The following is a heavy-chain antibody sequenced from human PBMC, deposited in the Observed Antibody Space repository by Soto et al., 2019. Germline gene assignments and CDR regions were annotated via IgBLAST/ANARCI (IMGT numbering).Heavy chain of an antibody. D-gene: IGHD3-9*01. CDR1: GFSLSTTPVA. CDR2: ISWDDDR. CDR3: AQIIPVDFKGYYFDY. Sequence: QITLKESGPTLVKPTQTLTLTCTLSGFSLSTTPVAVGWIRQPPGQSLEWLALISWDDDRRYIPSLKNRLTSTKDSPGGQVVLTMTDRDPVDSGTYYCAQIIPVDFKGYYFDYWGPGILVTVSS. J-gene: IGHJ4*02. V-gene: IGHV2-5*02.